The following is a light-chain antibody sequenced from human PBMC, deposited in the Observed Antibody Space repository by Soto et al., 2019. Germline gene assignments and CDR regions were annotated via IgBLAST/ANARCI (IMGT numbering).Light chain of an antibody. V-gene: IGLV1-51*01. CDR3: GTWDSGLSAHVI. J-gene: IGLJ2*01. CDR1: SSNIGNNY. Sequence: QSVLTQPPSVSAAPGQEGTISCSGSSSNIGNNYVSWYQQLPGTAPKLLIYDNDKRPSGIPDRFSGSKSGTSATLGITGLQTGDEADYYCGTWDSGLSAHVIFGGGTKVTVL. CDR2: DND.